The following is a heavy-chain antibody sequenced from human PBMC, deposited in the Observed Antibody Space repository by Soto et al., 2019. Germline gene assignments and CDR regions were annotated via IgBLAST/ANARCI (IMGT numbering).Heavy chain of an antibody. CDR1: GGSISSSRW. J-gene: IGHJ4*02. D-gene: IGHD3-22*01. CDR2: IYYSGNA. CDR3: GRDVRRYYSDQFDD. V-gene: IGHV4-4*02. Sequence: QILLQESGPGLVKPSGTLSLTCAISGGSISSSRWWSWVRQPPGRGLEWIGEIYYSGNANYSPSFGSRATISLDNSKTRFFLNMTSVTAADTAVYYCGRDVRRYYSDQFDDWGQGTLVTVSS.